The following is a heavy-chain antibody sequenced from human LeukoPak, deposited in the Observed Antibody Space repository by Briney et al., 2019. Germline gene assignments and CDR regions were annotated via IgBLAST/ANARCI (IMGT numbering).Heavy chain of an antibody. V-gene: IGHV4-34*01. CDR2: INHSGST. Sequence: PSETLSLTXAVYGGSFRGYYWSWIRQPPGKGLEWIGEINHSGSTNYNPSLKSRVTISVDTSKNQFSLKLSSVTAADTAVYYCARGLFDPWGQGTLVTVSS. CDR1: GGSFRGYY. J-gene: IGHJ5*02. CDR3: ARGLFDP.